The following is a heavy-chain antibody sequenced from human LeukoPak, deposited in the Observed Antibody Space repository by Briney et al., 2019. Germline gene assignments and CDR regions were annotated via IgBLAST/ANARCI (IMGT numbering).Heavy chain of an antibody. CDR1: GGTFSSYA. V-gene: IGHV1-69*13. Sequence: GASVKVSCKASGGTFSSYAISWVRQAPGQGLEWMGGIIPIFGTANYAQKFQGRVTITADESTSTAYMELSSLRSEDTAVYYCASIMVYASTMYYFDYWGQGTLVTVSS. CDR2: IIPIFGTA. CDR3: ASIMVYASTMYYFDY. D-gene: IGHD2-8*01. J-gene: IGHJ4*02.